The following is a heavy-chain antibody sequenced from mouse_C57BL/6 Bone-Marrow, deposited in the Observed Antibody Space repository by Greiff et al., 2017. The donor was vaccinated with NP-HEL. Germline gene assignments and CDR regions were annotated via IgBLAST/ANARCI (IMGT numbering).Heavy chain of an antibody. Sequence: EVKVVESGGGLVQSGRSLRLSCATSGFTFSDFYMEWVRQAPGKGLEWIAASRNKANDYTTEYSASVKGRFIVSRDTSQSILYLQMNALRAEDTAINYCARDESYGNGFAYWGQGTLVTVSA. CDR3: ARDESYGNGFAY. CDR1: GFTFSDFY. D-gene: IGHD2-1*01. CDR2: SRNKANDYTT. V-gene: IGHV7-1*01. J-gene: IGHJ3*01.